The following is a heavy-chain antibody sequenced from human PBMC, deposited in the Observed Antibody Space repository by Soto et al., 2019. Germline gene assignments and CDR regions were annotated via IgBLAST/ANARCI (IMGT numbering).Heavy chain of an antibody. J-gene: IGHJ4*02. CDR3: AKNNMGYYLDY. Sequence: EVQVLESGGALVQPGGSLSLSCAASGFTFSNYAMSCVRQAPGKGLEWVSSISGSGGTTYYADSVKGRLTLSRDNSKNTLYLQMNSLRVEDTAVYYCAKNNMGYYLDYWGQGALVAVSS. CDR1: GFTFSNYA. CDR2: ISGSGGTT. D-gene: IGHD3-10*01. V-gene: IGHV3-23*01.